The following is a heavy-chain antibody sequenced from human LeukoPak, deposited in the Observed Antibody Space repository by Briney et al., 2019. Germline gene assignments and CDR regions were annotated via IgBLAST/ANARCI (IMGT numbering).Heavy chain of an antibody. J-gene: IGHJ4*02. CDR3: ARDLGRDYPLGNY. V-gene: IGHV4-4*02. Sequence: PSETLSLTCAVSGGSISSSNWRSWVRQPPGKGLEWIGEIYHSGSTNYNPSLKSRVTISVDKSKNQFSLKLSSVTAADTAVYYCARDLGRDYPLGNYWGQGTLVTVSS. CDR2: IYHSGST. D-gene: IGHD1-26*01. CDR1: GGSISSSNW.